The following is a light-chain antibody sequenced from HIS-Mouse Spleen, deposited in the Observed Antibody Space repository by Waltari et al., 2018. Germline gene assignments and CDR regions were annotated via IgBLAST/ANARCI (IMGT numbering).Light chain of an antibody. CDR2: EGS. CDR1: ISDVVRSNL. V-gene: IGLV2-23*01. Sequence: QSALTQPASVSGSPGQSITISCTGTISDVVRSNLVSWYQQHPGKAPTPMIYEGSKRPSGVSNRFSGSKSGNTASLTISGLQAEDEADYYCCSYAGSSTWVFGGGTKLTVL. CDR3: CSYAGSSTWV. J-gene: IGLJ3*02.